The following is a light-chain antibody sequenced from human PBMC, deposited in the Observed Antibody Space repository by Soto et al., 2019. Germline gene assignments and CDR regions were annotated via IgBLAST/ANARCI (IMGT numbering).Light chain of an antibody. CDR1: QYIRND. J-gene: IGKJ1*01. V-gene: IGKV1-17*01. Sequence: DIQMTPSPPSLSASVRDRVTITFRASQYIRNDLGWYQQKPGKAPQRLIFAASSLHSGVPSRFRGSGSGTEFTLTISSLQPDDFATYYRQQYDSDWPVGQGGKVAIK. CDR2: AAS. CDR3: QQYDSDWP.